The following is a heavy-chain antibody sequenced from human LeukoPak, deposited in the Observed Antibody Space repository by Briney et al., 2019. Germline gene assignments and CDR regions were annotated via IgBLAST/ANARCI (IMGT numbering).Heavy chain of an antibody. Sequence: SETLSLTCTVSGGSISSYYWSWIRQPPGKGLEWIGYIYYSGSNNYNPSLKSRVTISVDTSKNQFSLKLSSVTAADTAVYYCARDTGFLTMIDPRGAWFDPWGQGTLVTVSS. D-gene: IGHD3-22*01. CDR1: GGSISSYY. CDR2: IYYSGSN. J-gene: IGHJ5*02. CDR3: ARDTGFLTMIDPRGAWFDP. V-gene: IGHV4-59*01.